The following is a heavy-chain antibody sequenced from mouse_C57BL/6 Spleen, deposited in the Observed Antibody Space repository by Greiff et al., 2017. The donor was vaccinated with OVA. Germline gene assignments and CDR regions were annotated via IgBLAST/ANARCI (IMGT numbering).Heavy chain of an antibody. CDR3: ARAEDYDGIYYAMDY. Sequence: DVKLVESGPGLVKPSQSLSLTCSVTGYSITSGYYWNWIRQFPGNKLEWMGYISYDGSNNYNPSLKNRISITRDTSKNQFFLKLNSVTTEYTATYYCARAEDYDGIYYAMDYWGQGTSVTVSS. J-gene: IGHJ4*01. CDR2: ISYDGSN. D-gene: IGHD2-4*01. CDR1: GYSITSGYY. V-gene: IGHV3-6*01.